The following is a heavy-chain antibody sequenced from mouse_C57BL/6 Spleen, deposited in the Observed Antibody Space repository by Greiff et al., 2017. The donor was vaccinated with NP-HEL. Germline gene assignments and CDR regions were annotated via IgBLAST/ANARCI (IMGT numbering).Heavy chain of an antibody. CDR1: GFSLTSYG. CDR3: AKQEGNWGYAMDY. V-gene: IGHV2-9*01. CDR2: IWGGGST. D-gene: IGHD4-1*01. Sequence: VQLQQSGPGLVAPSQSLSITCTVSGFSLTSYGVDWVRQPPGKGLEWLGVIWGGGSTNYNSALMSRLSNSKDNSKSQVFLKMNSLQTDDTAMYYCAKQEGNWGYAMDYWGQGTSVTVSS. J-gene: IGHJ4*01.